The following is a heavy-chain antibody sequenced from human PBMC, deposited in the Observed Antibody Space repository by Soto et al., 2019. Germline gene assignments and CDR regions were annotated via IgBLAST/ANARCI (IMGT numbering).Heavy chain of an antibody. V-gene: IGHV3-23*01. Sequence: GGSLRLSCAASGFTFSSYAMSWVRQAPGKGLEWVSAISGSGGSTYYADSVKGRFTISRDNSKNTLYLQMNSLRAEDTAVYYCAKDRVDILTGYYAHEYLGQGTLVTVSS. J-gene: IGHJ4*02. CDR1: GFTFSSYA. CDR2: ISGSGGST. CDR3: AKDRVDILTGYYAHEY. D-gene: IGHD3-9*01.